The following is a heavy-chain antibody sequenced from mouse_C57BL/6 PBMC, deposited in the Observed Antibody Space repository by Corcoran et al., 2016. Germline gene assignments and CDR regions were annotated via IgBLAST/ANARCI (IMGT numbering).Heavy chain of an antibody. CDR2: IFPGCGST. CDR1: GYTFTDYY. Sequence: QVQLQQSGPELVKPAASVKISCKASGYTFTDYYINWVKQRPGQGVEWVGWIFPGCGSTYYNETFKGKATLTVDKSSSTADMLLSSLTSEDSAVYFCEIGAGRNWGFAYWGPGTLVTVSA. V-gene: IGHV1-75*01. CDR3: EIGAGRNWGFAY. D-gene: IGHD4-1*01. J-gene: IGHJ3*01.